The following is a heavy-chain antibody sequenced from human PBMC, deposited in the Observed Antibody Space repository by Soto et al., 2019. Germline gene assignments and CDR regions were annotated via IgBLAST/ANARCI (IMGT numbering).Heavy chain of an antibody. V-gene: IGHV3-48*01. J-gene: IGHJ4*02. CDR2: ISSSSNSI. D-gene: IGHD3-22*01. CDR1: GFTFSSYS. Sequence: GGSLRLSCAASGFTFSSYSMNWVRQAPGKGLEWVSYISSSSNSIYYADSVKGRFTISRDNAKNSLHLQMNSLRAEDTAVYYCASPVECSTTSCIRWGLYYDSSGSYRYFDYWGQGSQVTVSS. CDR3: ASPVECSTTSCIRWGLYYDSSGSYRYFDY.